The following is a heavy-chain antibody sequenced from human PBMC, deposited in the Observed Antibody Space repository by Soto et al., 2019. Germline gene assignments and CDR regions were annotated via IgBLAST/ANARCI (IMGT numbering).Heavy chain of an antibody. D-gene: IGHD3-16*01. CDR3: VKEYTTPTLYHFDY. CDR1: GFTFSNFA. J-gene: IGHJ4*02. V-gene: IGHV3-64D*06. Sequence: PGGSLRLSCSVSGFTFSNFAMHWVRQAPGKGLEYVSAIGSNGVSTYYVDSVKGRFTISRDNSKNTLFLQMTSLRPEDTAVYYCVKEYTTPTLYHFDYSGPGTLVTVSS. CDR2: IGSNGVST.